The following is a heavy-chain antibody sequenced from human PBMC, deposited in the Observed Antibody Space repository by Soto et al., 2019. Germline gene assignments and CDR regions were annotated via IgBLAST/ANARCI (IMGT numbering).Heavy chain of an antibody. CDR1: GAPISGFY. D-gene: IGHD5-12*01. Sequence: SETLSLTCTVSGAPISGFYWSWIRQPPGKELEWMGHVYYTGSTNYNSALKSRGTISLDTSKNQFSLSLSSATTADTAVYYCARRRDGYTGVWFDPWGQGTLVTVSS. CDR2: VYYTGST. CDR3: ARRRDGYTGVWFDP. J-gene: IGHJ5*02. V-gene: IGHV4-59*01.